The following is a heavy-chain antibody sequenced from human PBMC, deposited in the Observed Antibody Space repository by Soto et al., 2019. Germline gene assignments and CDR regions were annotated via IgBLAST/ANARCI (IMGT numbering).Heavy chain of an antibody. CDR3: ARWPDGYYYYGMDV. J-gene: IGHJ6*02. V-gene: IGHV1-8*01. Sequence: QVQLVQSGAEVKKPGASVKVSCKASGYTFTSYDINWVRQATGQGLEWMGWMNPNSGNTGYAQKFQGRGTMTRYTSISTAYMELSSLRSEDTAVYYCARWPDGYYYYGMDVWGQGTTVTVSS. CDR2: MNPNSGNT. CDR1: GYTFTSYD.